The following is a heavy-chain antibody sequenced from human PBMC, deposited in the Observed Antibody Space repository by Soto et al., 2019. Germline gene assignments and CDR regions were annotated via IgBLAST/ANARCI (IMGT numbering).Heavy chain of an antibody. CDR3: TTYTGYGMDV. J-gene: IGHJ6*02. CDR1: GFIVSSKY. CDR2: IYTGGST. V-gene: IGHV3-53*02. D-gene: IGHD3-16*01. Sequence: EVQMVETGGGLSQPGGSLRLSCAVSGFIVSSKYMTWVRQAPGKGLEWVSGIYTGGSTHYADSARGRFTISRDSSKNTLYLQMNSLRAEDAAVYYCTTYTGYGMDVWGQGTTVTVSS.